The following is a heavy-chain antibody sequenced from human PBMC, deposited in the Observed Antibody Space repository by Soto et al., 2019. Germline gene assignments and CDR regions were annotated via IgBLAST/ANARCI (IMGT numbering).Heavy chain of an antibody. CDR2: MNPNSGNT. Sequence: ASVKVSCKASGYTFTSYDINWVRQATGQGLEWMGWMNPNSGNTGYAQKFQGRVTMTRNTSISTAYMELSSLRSEDTAVYYCARVSRYYYGMDVWGQGTTVTVYS. CDR1: GYTFTSYD. V-gene: IGHV1-8*01. J-gene: IGHJ6*02. CDR3: ARVSRYYYGMDV.